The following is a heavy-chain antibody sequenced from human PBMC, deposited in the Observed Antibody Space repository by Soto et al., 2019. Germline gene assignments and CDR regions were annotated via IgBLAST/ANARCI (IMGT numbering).Heavy chain of an antibody. CDR3: ARVDYYDSSGYLQYYFDY. CDR2: ISAKNGNT. V-gene: IGHV1-18*04. J-gene: IGHJ4*02. CDR1: GYTFTAYV. Sequence: ASVKVSCKASGYTFTAYVITWVRRAPGQGLEWMGWISAKNGNTNIAQKFQGRVTMTTDTSTSTAYMELRSLRSDDTAVYYCARVDYYDSSGYLQYYFDYWGQGTLVTVSS. D-gene: IGHD3-22*01.